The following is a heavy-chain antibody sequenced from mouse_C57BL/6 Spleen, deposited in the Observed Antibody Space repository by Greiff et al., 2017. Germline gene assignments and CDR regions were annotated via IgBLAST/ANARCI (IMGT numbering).Heavy chain of an antibody. J-gene: IGHJ2*01. CDR1: GYSITSGYY. CDR3: ARGTPGLFDY. CDR2: ISYDGSN. Sequence: EVQLQESGPGLVKPSQSLSLTCSVTGYSITSGYYWNWIRQFPGNKLEWMGYISYDGSNNYNPSLKNRISITRDTSKNQFFLKLNSVTTEDTATYDCARGTPGLFDYWGQGTTLTVSS. V-gene: IGHV3-6*01.